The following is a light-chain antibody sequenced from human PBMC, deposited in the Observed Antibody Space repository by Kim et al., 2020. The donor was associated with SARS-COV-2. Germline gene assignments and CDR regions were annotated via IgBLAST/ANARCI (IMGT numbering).Light chain of an antibody. CDR1: RLRSYY. CDR3: NSRDSSGNLLV. CDR2: GKN. J-gene: IGLJ3*02. Sequence: ALGQTARNTCQGDRLRSYYASRDQQKPGKAPVLVIYGKNNRPSGMQDRVSGSSSGNTASLTITGAQAEDEADYYCNSRDSSGNLLVFGGGTKVSVL. V-gene: IGLV3-19*01.